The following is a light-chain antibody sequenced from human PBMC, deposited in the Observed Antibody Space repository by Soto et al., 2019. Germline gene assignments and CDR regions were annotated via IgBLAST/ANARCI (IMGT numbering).Light chain of an antibody. J-gene: IGKJ4*01. Sequence: DIVLTQSPGTLSLSPGERATLSCRASQSMGTNLAWYQQKPGQAPRLLIYDASNRATGIPAGFSGSGSATDFTLTIASLEPEDSAVYFCQQRSEWPLTFGGGTKVEI. CDR1: QSMGTN. CDR2: DAS. V-gene: IGKV3-11*01. CDR3: QQRSEWPLT.